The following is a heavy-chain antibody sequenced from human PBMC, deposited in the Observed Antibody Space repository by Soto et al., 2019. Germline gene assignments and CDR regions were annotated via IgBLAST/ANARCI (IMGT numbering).Heavy chain of an antibody. CDR3: ARDQTTVIGGWFDP. Sequence: KPSETLSLTCTVSGGSISSGDYYWSWIRQPPGKGLEWIGYIYYSGSTYYNPSLKSRVTISVDTSKNQFSLKLSSVTAADTAVYYCARDQTTVIGGWFDPWGQGTLVTVSS. J-gene: IGHJ5*02. CDR2: IYYSGST. CDR1: GGSISSGDYY. V-gene: IGHV4-30-4*01. D-gene: IGHD4-4*01.